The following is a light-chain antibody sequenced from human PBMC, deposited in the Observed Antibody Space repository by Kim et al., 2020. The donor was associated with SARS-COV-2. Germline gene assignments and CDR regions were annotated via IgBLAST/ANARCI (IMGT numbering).Light chain of an antibody. J-gene: IGLJ2*01. Sequence: GRSITIACAGTSNDVGGFDYVSWYQQHPGKAPKLMIYDVFNRPSGVPNRFSASKSGNTASLTISGLHAEDEANYYCSSYSSSTAVLFGGGTQLTV. CDR2: DVF. CDR3: SSYSSSTAVL. V-gene: IGLV2-14*03. CDR1: SNDVGGFDY.